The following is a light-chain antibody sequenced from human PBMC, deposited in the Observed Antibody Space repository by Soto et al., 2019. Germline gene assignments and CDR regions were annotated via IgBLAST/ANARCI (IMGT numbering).Light chain of an antibody. Sequence: EIVMTQSPATLSVSPGERVTLSCRASQRVSSNLAWYQQKPGQAPRLLIYGASTRATGIPARFSGSRSETEFTLTISSLQSEDFAVYYCQQYGNSPRVTFGGGTKVEIK. J-gene: IGKJ4*01. CDR1: QRVSSN. CDR2: GAS. V-gene: IGKV3-15*01. CDR3: QQYGNSPRVT.